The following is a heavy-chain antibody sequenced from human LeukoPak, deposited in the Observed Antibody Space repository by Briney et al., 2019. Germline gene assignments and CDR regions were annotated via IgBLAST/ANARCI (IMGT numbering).Heavy chain of an antibody. Sequence: PSETLSLTCAVYGGSFSGYYWSWIRQSPGKGLEWIGEINHSGSTNYNPSLKSRVTISVDTSKNQFSLKLSSVTAADTAVYYCASGSVLMMYARRYYFDYWGQGTLVTVSS. CDR3: ASGSVLMMYARRYYFDY. D-gene: IGHD2-8*01. CDR2: INHSGST. V-gene: IGHV4-34*01. CDR1: GGSFSGYY. J-gene: IGHJ4*02.